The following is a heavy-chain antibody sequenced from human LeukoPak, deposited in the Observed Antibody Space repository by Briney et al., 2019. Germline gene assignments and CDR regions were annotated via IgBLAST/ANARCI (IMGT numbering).Heavy chain of an antibody. Sequence: GASVKVSCKASGYTFTGYYMHWVRQAPGQGLEWMGWINPNSGGTNYAQKFQGWVTMTRDTSISTAYMELSRLRSDDTAVYYCARDLTRGGAAAGKRNWFDPWGQGTLVTVSS. CDR2: INPNSGGT. D-gene: IGHD6-13*01. J-gene: IGHJ5*02. CDR1: GYTFTGYY. CDR3: ARDLTRGGAAAGKRNWFDP. V-gene: IGHV1-2*04.